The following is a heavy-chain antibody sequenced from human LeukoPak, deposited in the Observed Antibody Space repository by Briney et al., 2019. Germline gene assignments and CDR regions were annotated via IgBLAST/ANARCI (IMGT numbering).Heavy chain of an antibody. J-gene: IGHJ4*02. CDR2: ISYDGSNK. Sequence: GGSLRLSCAASGFTFSSYAMHWVRQAPGKGLEWVAVISYDGSNKYYADSVKGRFTISRDNSKNTLYLQMNSLRAEDTAVYYCARDRGHDFWSGLDYYFDYWGQGTLVTVSS. V-gene: IGHV3-30-3*01. CDR1: GFTFSSYA. CDR3: ARDRGHDFWSGLDYYFDY. D-gene: IGHD3-3*01.